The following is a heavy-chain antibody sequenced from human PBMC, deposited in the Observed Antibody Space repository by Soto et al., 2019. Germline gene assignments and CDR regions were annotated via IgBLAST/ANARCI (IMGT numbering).Heavy chain of an antibody. CDR2: ISAYNGNT. Sequence: QVQLVQSGAEVKKPGASVKVSCKASGYTFTSYGITWVRQAPGQGLEWMGWISAYNGNTNYAQKLQGRVTMTTDTSTSTADMELRSLRSDDTAVYYCARDAVTILRYFDWLGIDPWGQGTMVTVSS. CDR3: ARDAVTILRYFDWLGIDP. D-gene: IGHD3-9*01. V-gene: IGHV1-18*04. J-gene: IGHJ5*02. CDR1: GYTFTSYG.